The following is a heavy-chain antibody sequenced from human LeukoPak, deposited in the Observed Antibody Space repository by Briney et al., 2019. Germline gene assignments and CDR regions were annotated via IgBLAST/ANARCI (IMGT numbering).Heavy chain of an antibody. Sequence: SETLSLTCTVSSYSISSGYYWGWIRQPPGKGLEWIGSIYHSGSTYYNPSLKSRVTISVDTSKNQFSLKLSSVTAADTAVYYCARGRWRRHSYYYYMDVWGKGTTVTVSS. CDR2: IYHSGST. J-gene: IGHJ6*03. CDR3: ARGRWRRHSYYYYMDV. D-gene: IGHD3-3*01. V-gene: IGHV4-38-2*02. CDR1: SYSISSGYY.